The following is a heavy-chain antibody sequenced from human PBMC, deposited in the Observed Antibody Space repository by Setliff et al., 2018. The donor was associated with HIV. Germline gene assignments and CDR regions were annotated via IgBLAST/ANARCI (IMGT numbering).Heavy chain of an antibody. Sequence: HPGGSLRLSCAASGFSFRSYWMTWLRQAPGKGLEWVANIQDEGVKNYVDSVKGRFTVSRDNAKNSLFLQMNTLRAGDTAVYYCAALSLRTNSVYGIISTRFDPWGQGTLVTVSS. J-gene: IGHJ5*02. D-gene: IGHD1-1*01. CDR1: GFSFRSYW. CDR2: IQDEGVK. V-gene: IGHV3-7*03. CDR3: AALSLRTNSVYGIISTRFDP.